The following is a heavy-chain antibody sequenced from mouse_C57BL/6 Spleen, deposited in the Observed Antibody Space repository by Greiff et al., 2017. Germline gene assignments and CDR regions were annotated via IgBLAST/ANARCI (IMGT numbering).Heavy chain of an antibody. CDR2: IYPGSGST. J-gene: IGHJ4*01. V-gene: IGHV1-55*01. CDR3: ARSGAYYSNFLYAMDY. D-gene: IGHD2-5*01. Sequence: QVQLQQPGAELVKPGASVKMSCKASGYTFTSYWITWVKQRPGQGLEWIGDIYPGSGSTNYNEKFKSKATLTVDTSSSTAYMQLSSLTSEDSAVYYCARSGAYYSNFLYAMDYWGQGTSVTVSS. CDR1: GYTFTSYW.